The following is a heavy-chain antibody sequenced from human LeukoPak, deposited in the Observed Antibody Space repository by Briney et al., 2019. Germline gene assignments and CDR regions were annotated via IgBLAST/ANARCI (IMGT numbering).Heavy chain of an antibody. CDR1: GFTFSTYA. Sequence: GGSLRLSCAASGFTFSTYAMSWVRQAPGKGLEWVSGVSGSGGGTYYADSVKGRSTVSRDNSKNTLHLQMNSLRVEDTAVYYCARVWRGNTYGPGDYWGQGTLVTVSS. D-gene: IGHD5-18*01. V-gene: IGHV3-23*01. J-gene: IGHJ4*02. CDR3: ARVWRGNTYGPGDY. CDR2: VSGSGGGT.